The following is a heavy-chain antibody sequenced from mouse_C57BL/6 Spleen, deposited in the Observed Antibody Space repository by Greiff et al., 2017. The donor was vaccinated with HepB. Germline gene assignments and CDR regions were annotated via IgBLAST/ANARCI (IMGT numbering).Heavy chain of an antibody. D-gene: IGHD3-3*01. CDR2: IDPSDSYT. CDR3: ASRGRDY. Sequence: QVHVKQSGAELVKPGASVKLSCKASGYTFTSYWMQWVKQRPGQGLEWIGEIDPSDSYTNYNQKFKGKATLTVDTSSSTAYMQLSSLTSEDSAVYYCASRGRDYWGQGTTLTVSS. CDR1: GYTFTSYW. V-gene: IGHV1-50*01. J-gene: IGHJ2*01.